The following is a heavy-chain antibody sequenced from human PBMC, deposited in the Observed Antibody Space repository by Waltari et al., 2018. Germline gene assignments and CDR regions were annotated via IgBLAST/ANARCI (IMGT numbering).Heavy chain of an antibody. D-gene: IGHD3-16*02. CDR1: AASLRTNRSY. V-gene: IGHV4-39*01. Sequence: QLQLQESGPGLVTPSETLSLTWLVSAASLRTNRSYRVRTRQPPGKGLEWIGSIFYSGTTYYNPSLKSRVTISVDTSKKQFSLKLSSVTAADTAVYYCARFSIVLNLYYFDQWGQGTLVTVSS. J-gene: IGHJ4*02. CDR3: ARFSIVLNLYYFDQ. CDR2: IFYSGTT.